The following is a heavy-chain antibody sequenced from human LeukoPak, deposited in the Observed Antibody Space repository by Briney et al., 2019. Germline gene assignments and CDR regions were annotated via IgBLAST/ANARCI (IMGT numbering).Heavy chain of an antibody. J-gene: IGHJ3*02. CDR3: ARHGMVTTLQPNDAFDI. V-gene: IGHV4-39*01. Sequence: SETLSLTCTVSGGSISSSSYYWGWIRQPPGKGLEWIGSIYYSGSTYYNPSLKSRVTISVDTSKNQFSLKLSSVSAADTAVYYCARHGMVTTLQPNDAFDIWGQGTMVTVSS. CDR1: GGSISSSSYY. D-gene: IGHD2-21*02. CDR2: IYYSGST.